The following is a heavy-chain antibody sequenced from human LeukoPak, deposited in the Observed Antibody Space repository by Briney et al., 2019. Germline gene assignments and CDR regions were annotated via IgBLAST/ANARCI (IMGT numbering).Heavy chain of an antibody. CDR1: GGSISSSSYY. D-gene: IGHD6-13*01. Sequence: SETLSLTCSVSGGSISSSSYYWGWIRQPPGKGLEWIGSIYYSGNTYYNPSLKSRVTISVGTSKNQFSLKLSSVTAADTAVYYCARRSGSNWYGPFDYWGQGTLVTVSS. V-gene: IGHV4-39*01. CDR2: IYYSGNT. J-gene: IGHJ4*02. CDR3: ARRSGSNWYGPFDY.